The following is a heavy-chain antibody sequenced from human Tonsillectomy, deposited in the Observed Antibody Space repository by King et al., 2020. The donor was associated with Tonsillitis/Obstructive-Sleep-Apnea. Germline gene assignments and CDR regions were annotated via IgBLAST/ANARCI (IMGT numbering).Heavy chain of an antibody. D-gene: IGHD3-3*01. CDR2: ISYDGSNK. Sequence: VQLVESGGGVVQPGRSLRLSCAASGFTFSSYAMHWVRQAPGKGLEWVAVISYDGSNKYYADSVKGRFTISRDNSKNTLYLQMNSLRAEDTAVYYCARDTYYDFGRSYYYYYYRDVGGKGPTVTVP. CDR1: GFTFSSYA. J-gene: IGHJ6*03. V-gene: IGHV3-30*04. CDR3: ARDTYYDFGRSYYYYYYRDV.